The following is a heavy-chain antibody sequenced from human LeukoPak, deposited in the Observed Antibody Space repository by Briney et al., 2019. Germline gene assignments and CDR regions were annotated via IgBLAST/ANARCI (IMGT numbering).Heavy chain of an antibody. CDR3: ARSPLWFGEPDAFDI. D-gene: IGHD3-10*01. V-gene: IGHV5-51*01. J-gene: IGHJ3*02. CDR2: NYPGDSDN. Sequence: GESPKIPLKSSGYSFNSYWIGWGRQMPGKGVEWMGINYPGDSDNRYSPSFQGQVTISANQSIRHAYLPWNKLKASDTAMYYCARSPLWFGEPDAFDIWGQGTMVTVSS. CDR1: GYSFNSYW.